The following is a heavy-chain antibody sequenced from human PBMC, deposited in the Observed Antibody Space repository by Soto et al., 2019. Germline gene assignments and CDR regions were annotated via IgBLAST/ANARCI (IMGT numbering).Heavy chain of an antibody. V-gene: IGHV6-1*01. J-gene: IGHJ6*02. D-gene: IGHD1-7*01. CDR2: TYYRSKWYN. Sequence: SETLSLTCAISGDSVSSNSAAWNWIRQSPSRGLEWLGRTYYRSKWYNDYAVSVKSRITINPDTSKNQFSLQLNSVTPEDTAVYYCARDLAGTSLYYYYGMDVWGQGTTVTVSS. CDR3: ARDLAGTSLYYYYGMDV. CDR1: GDSVSSNSAA.